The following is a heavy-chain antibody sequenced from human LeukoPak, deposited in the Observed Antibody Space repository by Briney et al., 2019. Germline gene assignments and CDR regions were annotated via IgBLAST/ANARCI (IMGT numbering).Heavy chain of an antibody. D-gene: IGHD1-1*01. V-gene: IGHV4-39*07. CDR1: GGSISSSSYH. J-gene: IGHJ5*02. CDR3: ARRASTHFNWFDP. CDR2: IYYSGST. Sequence: SETLSLTCTVSGGSISSSSYHWGWIRQPPGKGLEWIGSIYYSGSTYYNPSLKSRVTISVDTSKNQFSMKLSSVTAADTAVYYCARRASTHFNWFDPWGQGTLVTVSS.